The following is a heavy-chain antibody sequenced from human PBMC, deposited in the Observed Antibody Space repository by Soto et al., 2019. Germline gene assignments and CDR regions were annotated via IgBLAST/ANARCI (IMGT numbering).Heavy chain of an antibody. V-gene: IGHV1-58*02. CDR3: AAGTEGYCSSTSCYDYYYYMDV. CDR1: GFTFTSSA. J-gene: IGHJ6*03. Sequence: QMQLVQSGPEVKKPGTSVKVSCKASGFTFTSSAMQWVRQARGQRLEWIGWIVVGSGNTNSAQKFPERVTITRDMSTSKAYMELSSLRSEDTAVYYCAAGTEGYCSSTSCYDYYYYMDVWGKGTTVTVSS. CDR2: IVVGSGNT. D-gene: IGHD2-2*01.